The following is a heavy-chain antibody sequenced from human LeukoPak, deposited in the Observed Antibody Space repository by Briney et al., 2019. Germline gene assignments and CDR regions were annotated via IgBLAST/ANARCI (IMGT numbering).Heavy chain of an antibody. J-gene: IGHJ4*02. D-gene: IGHD3-3*01. CDR2: IYSDGGT. Sequence: PGGSLRLSCAASGFTVNSNYMSWVRQAPGKGLEWVSVIYSDGGTFYIDSVKGRFTISRDNSKNTLYLQMNSLRAEDTAVYYCARAGDFWSGYYKPFDYWGQGTLVTVSS. V-gene: IGHV3-53*01. CDR1: GFTVNSNY. CDR3: ARAGDFWSGYYKPFDY.